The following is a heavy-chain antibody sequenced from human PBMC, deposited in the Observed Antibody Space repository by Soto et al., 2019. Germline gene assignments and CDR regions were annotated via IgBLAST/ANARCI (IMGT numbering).Heavy chain of an antibody. CDR1: GFTFSSYA. J-gene: IGHJ4*02. Sequence: PGGTLRLSCAASGFTFSSYAMSWVRQDPGKGLEWVSATSGSGGSTYYADSVKGRFTISRDNSKNTVYLKRNSLRAEDTAVYYCPKKLSAIDCGGDCPLDYWGQGTLVTVSS. V-gene: IGHV3-23*01. CDR3: PKKLSAIDCGGDCPLDY. CDR2: TSGSGGST. D-gene: IGHD2-21*02.